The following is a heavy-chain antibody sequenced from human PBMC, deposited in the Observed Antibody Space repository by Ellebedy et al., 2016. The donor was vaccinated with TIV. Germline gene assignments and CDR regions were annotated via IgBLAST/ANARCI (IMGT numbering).Heavy chain of an antibody. J-gene: IGHJ4*02. CDR1: GFTFSSYT. D-gene: IGHD3-22*01. CDR2: ISTSSSYI. V-gene: IGHV3-21*01. Sequence: GESLKISCGATGFTFSSYTLNWVRQAPGKGLEWVSSISTSSSYIYYADSVKGRLTISRDDSKNTLYLQMNNLRLEDTAVYFCARASSGSSYWGYDYWGQGTLVTVSS. CDR3: ARASSGSSYWGYDY.